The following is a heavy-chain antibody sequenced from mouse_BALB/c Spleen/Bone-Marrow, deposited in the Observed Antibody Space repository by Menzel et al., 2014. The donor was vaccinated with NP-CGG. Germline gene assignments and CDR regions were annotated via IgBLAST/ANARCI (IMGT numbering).Heavy chain of an antibody. CDR3: ARIFLRSYAMDY. V-gene: IGHV3-8*02. D-gene: IGHD1-1*01. Sequence: VQLQQSGPSLVKPSQTLSLTCSVTGDSITSCYWNWIRKFPGNKLEYMGYISYSGSTYYNPSLKRRISITRDTSKNQYYLPLNSVTTKDTATYSCARIFLRSYAMDYWGQGTSVTVSS. CDR1: GDSITSCY. J-gene: IGHJ4*01. CDR2: ISYSGST.